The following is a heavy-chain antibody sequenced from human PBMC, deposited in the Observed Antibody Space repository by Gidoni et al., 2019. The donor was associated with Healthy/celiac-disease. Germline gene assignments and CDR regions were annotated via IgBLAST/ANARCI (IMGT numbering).Heavy chain of an antibody. D-gene: IGHD2-2*01. CDR2: ISRSSSYI. CDR3: ARDIRRYCSSTSCSDY. CDR1: EVTCSSYS. Sequence: EVQLVESGGGLVKPGGSLRLYCAASEVTCSSYSMNWVRQAQGKGLAWCSSISRSSSYIYYADSVKGRFTISRANAKNSLYLQMHSLRAEDTAVYYCARDIRRYCSSTSCSDYWGQGTLVTVSS. V-gene: IGHV3-21*01. J-gene: IGHJ4*02.